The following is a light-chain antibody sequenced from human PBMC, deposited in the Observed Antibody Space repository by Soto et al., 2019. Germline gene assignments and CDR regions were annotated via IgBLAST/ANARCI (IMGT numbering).Light chain of an antibody. J-gene: IGLJ2*01. CDR2: DNN. Sequence: QSVLTQPPSVSAAPGQKVTISCSGSSSNIGKNYVSWYQRLPGTAPKLLISDNNERSSGIPDRFSGSTSGTSATLGIAGLQTGDEADYYCGTWDTSLSAVVFGGGTKVTVL. CDR3: GTWDTSLSAVV. CDR1: SSNIGKNY. V-gene: IGLV1-51*01.